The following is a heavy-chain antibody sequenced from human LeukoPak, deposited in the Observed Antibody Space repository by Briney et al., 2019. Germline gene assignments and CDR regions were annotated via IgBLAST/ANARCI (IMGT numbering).Heavy chain of an antibody. Sequence: GASVKVSCKASGGTFSSYAISWVRQAPGQGLEWMGGIIPIFGTANYAQKFQGRVTITADKSTSTAYMELSRLRSDDTAVYYCARDSCRRCVSGYDRFDHWGQGTLVTVSS. CDR3: ARDSCRRCVSGYDRFDH. CDR1: GGTFSSYA. J-gene: IGHJ4*02. V-gene: IGHV1-69*06. CDR2: IIPIFGTA. D-gene: IGHD5-12*01.